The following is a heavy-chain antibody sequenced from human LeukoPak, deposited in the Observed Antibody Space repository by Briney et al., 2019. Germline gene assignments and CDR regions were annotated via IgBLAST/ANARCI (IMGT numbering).Heavy chain of an antibody. V-gene: IGHV4-39*01. CDR1: GGSISSSSYY. Sequence: PSETLSLTCTVSGGSISSSSYYWGWIRQPPGKGLEWIGSIYYSGSTYYNPSPKSRVTISVDTSKNQFSLKLTSVTAADTAVYYCARPTGITGNPFDYWGQGTLVTVPS. CDR3: ARPTGITGNPFDY. J-gene: IGHJ4*02. D-gene: IGHD1-20*01. CDR2: IYYSGST.